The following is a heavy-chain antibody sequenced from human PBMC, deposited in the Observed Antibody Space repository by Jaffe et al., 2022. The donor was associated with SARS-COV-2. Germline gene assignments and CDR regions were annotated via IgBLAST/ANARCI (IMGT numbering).Heavy chain of an antibody. J-gene: IGHJ5*02. V-gene: IGHV3-30*04. CDR2: ISHDGGIQ. D-gene: IGHD6-19*01. CDR1: GFTVSSYG. CDR3: ARDWGSSGWFNWFDP. Sequence: QVQVVESGGGVVQPGRSLRLSCAASGFTVSSYGFHWVRQAPNRGLEWVAMISHDGGIQHYTDSVEGRFTISRDTSDNTLYLQMNGLRPEDTAIYYCARDWGSSGWFNWFDPWGQGTQVIVSS.